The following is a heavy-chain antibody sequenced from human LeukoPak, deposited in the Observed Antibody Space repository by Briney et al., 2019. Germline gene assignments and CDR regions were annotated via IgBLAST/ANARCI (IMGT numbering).Heavy chain of an antibody. V-gene: IGHV4-4*07. D-gene: IGHD1-26*01. CDR2: IYTSGST. Sequence: SETLSLTCTVSGGSISSYYWSWIRQPAGKGLEWIGRIYTSGSTNYNPSLKSRVTMSVDTSKNQFSLKLSSVTAADTAVYYCAKDRRVGTTPPDAFDIWGQGTMVTVSS. CDR3: AKDRRVGTTPPDAFDI. J-gene: IGHJ3*02. CDR1: GGSISSYY.